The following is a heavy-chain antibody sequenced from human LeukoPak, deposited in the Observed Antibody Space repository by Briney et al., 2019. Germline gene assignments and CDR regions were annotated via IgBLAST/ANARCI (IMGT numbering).Heavy chain of an antibody. CDR3: ARGRSSMVRGYYYYYMDV. CDR2: IYYSGST. V-gene: IGHV4-39*07. Sequence: SETLSLTCTVSGGSISSSSYYWGWIRQPPGKGLEWIGSIYYSGSTNYNPSLKSRVTISVDTSKNQFSLKLSSVTAADTAVYYCARGRSSMVRGYYYYYMDVWGKGTTVTISS. J-gene: IGHJ6*03. CDR1: GGSISSSSYY. D-gene: IGHD3-10*01.